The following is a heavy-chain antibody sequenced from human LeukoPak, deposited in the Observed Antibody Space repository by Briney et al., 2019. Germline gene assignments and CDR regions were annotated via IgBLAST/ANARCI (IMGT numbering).Heavy chain of an antibody. CDR1: GFTFSSYA. V-gene: IGHV3-23*01. Sequence: GGSLRLSCAASGFTFSSYAMSWVRQAPGKGLEWVSAISGGGGSTYYADSVKGRFTISRDNSKNTLYLQMNSLRAEDTAVYYCAKARNRQWLAHYYFDYWGQGTLVTVSS. D-gene: IGHD6-19*01. CDR3: AKARNRQWLAHYYFDY. CDR2: ISGGGGST. J-gene: IGHJ4*02.